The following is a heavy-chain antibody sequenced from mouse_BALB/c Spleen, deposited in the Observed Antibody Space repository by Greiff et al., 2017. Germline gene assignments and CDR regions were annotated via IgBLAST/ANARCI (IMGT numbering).Heavy chain of an antibody. J-gene: IGHJ1*01. CDR3: ARTMIRWYFDV. V-gene: IGHV3-5*02. D-gene: IGHD2-4*01. CDR1: GISITTGNYR. CDR2: IYYSGTI. Sequence: VQLQQSGPGLVKPSQTVSLTCTVTGISITTGNYRWSWIRQFPGNKLEWIGYIYYSGTITYNPSLTSRTTITRDTSKNQFFLEMNSLTAEDTATYYCARTMIRWYFDVWGAGTTVTVSS.